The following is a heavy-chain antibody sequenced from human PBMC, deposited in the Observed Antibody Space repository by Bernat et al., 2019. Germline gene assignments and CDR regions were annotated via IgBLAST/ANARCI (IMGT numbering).Heavy chain of an antibody. D-gene: IGHD6-19*01. CDR3: ARRDSSEYYFDY. J-gene: IGHJ4*02. CDR1: GGSISSSSYY. Sequence: QLQLQESVPGLVKPSETLSLTCTVSGGSISSSSYYWGWIRQPPGKGLEWIGSIYYSGSTYYNPSLKSRVTISVDTSKNQFSLKLSSVTAADTAVYYCARRDSSEYYFDYWGQGTLVTVSS. V-gene: IGHV4-39*01. CDR2: IYYSGST.